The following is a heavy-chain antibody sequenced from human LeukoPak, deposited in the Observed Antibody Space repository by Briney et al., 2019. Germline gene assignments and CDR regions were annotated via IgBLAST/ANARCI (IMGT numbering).Heavy chain of an antibody. V-gene: IGHV3-23*01. D-gene: IGHD1-26*01. J-gene: IGHJ4*02. CDR2: ISASGAIT. CDR3: ARGHIGTYHYFDY. CDR1: GFTFSSYA. Sequence: GGSLRLSCAAAGFTFSSYAMTWVRQLPGKGLEWVSVISASGAITNYADSVKGRFSISRDNSKNALYLQMNSLRAEDTALYYCARGHIGTYHYFDYWGQGTLVTVSS.